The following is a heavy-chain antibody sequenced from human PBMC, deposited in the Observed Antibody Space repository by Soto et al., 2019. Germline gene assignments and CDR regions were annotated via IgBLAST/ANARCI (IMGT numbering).Heavy chain of an antibody. J-gene: IGHJ6*02. V-gene: IGHV1-69*01. CDR3: ARGGSSRDYYYYGMDV. Sequence: KVSCPASAGTFSIEAIRWVRQAHGQGLESMGGITPIFGTANYAQKLQGRVTITAAASTRTAYMELSTLTSEAPAVYYCARGGSSRDYYYYGMDVWGQGTTVTVSS. D-gene: IGHD3-10*01. CDR2: ITPIFGTA. CDR1: AGTFSIEA.